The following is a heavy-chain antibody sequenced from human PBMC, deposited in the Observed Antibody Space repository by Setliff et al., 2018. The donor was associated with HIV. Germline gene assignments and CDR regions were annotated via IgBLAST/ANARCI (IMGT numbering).Heavy chain of an antibody. Sequence: SETLSLTCTVSGGAISSNKWWSWVRQSPGKGLEWIGEISHSGTANYNAPLKSRVTMSIDKSTDQFSLKMRSVTAADTAVYYCARATRRNDASDIWGQGTMVTVSS. D-gene: IGHD1-1*01. CDR2: ISHSGTA. CDR3: ARATRRNDASDI. CDR1: GGAISSNKW. V-gene: IGHV4-4*02. J-gene: IGHJ3*02.